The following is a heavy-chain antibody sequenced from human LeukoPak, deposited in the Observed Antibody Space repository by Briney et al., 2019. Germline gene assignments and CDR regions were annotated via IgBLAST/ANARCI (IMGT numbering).Heavy chain of an antibody. V-gene: IGHV3-33*01. J-gene: IGHJ4*02. Sequence: QPGGSLRLSCEASGLTFSTYGMHWVRQAPGKGLEWVAVIWYDGSNKFYADSVKGRFTISRDNSKNTLYLQMNSLRAEDTAVYYCASPLDSSGYYLGYWGQGTLVTVSS. CDR2: IWYDGSNK. D-gene: IGHD3-22*01. CDR3: ASPLDSSGYYLGY. CDR1: GLTFSTYG.